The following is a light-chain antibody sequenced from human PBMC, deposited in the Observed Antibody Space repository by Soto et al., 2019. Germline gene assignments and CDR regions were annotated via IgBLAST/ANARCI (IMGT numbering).Light chain of an antibody. J-gene: IGKJ1*01. Sequence: DVQMTQSPSTLSVSVGDRVTITCRASQSITTWLAWYQQKPGKAPKLLIFQASTLKSGVPSRFSGSGSGTEFTLTISSLQPDDFATYYCQHHNSYKWAFGQGTKVEIK. V-gene: IGKV1-5*03. CDR1: QSITTW. CDR3: QHHNSYKWA. CDR2: QAS.